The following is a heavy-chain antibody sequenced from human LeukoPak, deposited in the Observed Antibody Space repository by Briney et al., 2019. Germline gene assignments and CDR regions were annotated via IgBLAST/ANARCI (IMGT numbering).Heavy chain of an antibody. Sequence: GGSLRLSCAASKFSFSSYWMHWVRQAPGKGLVWVSRINSDGSRTNYADSVKGRFTISRDNAKNTLYLQMSSLRAEDTAVYYCTRVLTGSWDWFDPWGQGTLVTVSS. CDR3: TRVLTGSWDWFDP. CDR2: INSDGSRT. D-gene: IGHD2-8*02. J-gene: IGHJ5*02. CDR1: KFSFSSYW. V-gene: IGHV3-74*01.